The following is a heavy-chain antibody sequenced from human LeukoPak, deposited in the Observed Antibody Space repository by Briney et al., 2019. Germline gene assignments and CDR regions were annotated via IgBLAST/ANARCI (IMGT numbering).Heavy chain of an antibody. CDR1: EFTFSNYA. CDR3: ARGSPGY. Sequence: AGGSLRLSCAASEFTFSNYAMNWVRQAPGKGLEWVSYITSSGNTIYYANSVKGRFTISRDNAKNSLYLQMNSLRAEDTAVYYCARGSPGYWGQGTLVTVSS. CDR2: ITSSGNTI. V-gene: IGHV3-48*03. J-gene: IGHJ4*02.